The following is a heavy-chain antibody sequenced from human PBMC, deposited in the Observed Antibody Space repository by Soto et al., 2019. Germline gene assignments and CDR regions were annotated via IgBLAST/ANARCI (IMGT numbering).Heavy chain of an antibody. CDR1: GDSVSSNSAA. J-gene: IGHJ6*02. CDR2: TYYRSKWYN. D-gene: IGHD2-2*01. V-gene: IGHV6-1*01. Sequence: SQTLSLTCAISGDSVSSNSAAWNWIRQSPSRGLEWLGRTYYRSKWYNDYAVSVKSRITINPDTSKNQFSLQLNSVTPEDTAVYYCARDVVVVPAATFRYYYYYGMDVWGQGTTVTVSS. CDR3: ARDVVVVPAATFRYYYYYGMDV.